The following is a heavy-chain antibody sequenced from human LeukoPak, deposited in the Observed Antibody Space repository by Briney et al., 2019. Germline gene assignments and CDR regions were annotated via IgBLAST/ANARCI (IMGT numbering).Heavy chain of an antibody. V-gene: IGHV4-4*07. J-gene: IGHJ5*02. D-gene: IGHD3-22*01. CDR3: ARDHYYDSSGYYGNWFDP. CDR2: IYTSGST. CDR1: GGSISSYY. Sequence: SETLSLTCTVSGGSISSYYWSWIRQPAGKGLEWIGRIYTSGSTNYNPSLKSRVTMPVDTSKNQFSLKLSSVTAADTAVYYCARDHYYDSSGYYGNWFDPWGQGTLVTVSS.